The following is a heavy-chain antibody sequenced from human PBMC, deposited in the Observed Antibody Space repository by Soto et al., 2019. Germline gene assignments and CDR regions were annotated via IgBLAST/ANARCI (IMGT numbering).Heavy chain of an antibody. CDR1: GGTFSSYA. D-gene: IGHD6-13*01. CDR2: IIPIFGTA. J-gene: IGHJ6*02. CDR3: ASGAAAGTIRYYYYYGMDV. Sequence: QVQLVQSGAEVKKPGSSVKVSCKASGGTFSSYAISWVRQAPGQGLEWMGGIIPIFGTANYAQKFQGRVTITADESPSTAYMELSSLRSEDTAVYYCASGAAAGTIRYYYYYGMDVWGQGTTVTVSS. V-gene: IGHV1-69*01.